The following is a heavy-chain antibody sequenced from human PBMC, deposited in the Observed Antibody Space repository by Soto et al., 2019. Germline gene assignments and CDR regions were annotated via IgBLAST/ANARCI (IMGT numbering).Heavy chain of an antibody. CDR1: GGSISSGGYY. D-gene: IGHD3-10*01. Sequence: SENLSHTCTVSGGSISSGGYYWSWIRQHPGKGLEWIGYIYNSGSTSYNPTLKSRVTISVDTSKNQFSLKLSSVTAADTAVYYCARDTRAMVRGVIRYDAFDIWGQGTMVS. CDR2: IYNSGST. J-gene: IGHJ3*02. CDR3: ARDTRAMVRGVIRYDAFDI. V-gene: IGHV4-31*03.